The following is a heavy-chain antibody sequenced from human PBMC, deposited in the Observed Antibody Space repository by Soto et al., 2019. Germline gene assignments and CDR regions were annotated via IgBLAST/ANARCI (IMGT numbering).Heavy chain of an antibody. D-gene: IGHD6-13*01. Sequence: ASVKVSCKASGYTFTSYYMHWVRQAPGQGLEWMGIINPSGGSTSYVQKFQGRVTMTRDTSTSTVYMELSSLRSEDTAVYYCARVPTAAGTAFDIWGQGTMVTVSS. J-gene: IGHJ3*02. CDR1: GYTFTSYY. V-gene: IGHV1-46*01. CDR2: INPSGGST. CDR3: ARVPTAAGTAFDI.